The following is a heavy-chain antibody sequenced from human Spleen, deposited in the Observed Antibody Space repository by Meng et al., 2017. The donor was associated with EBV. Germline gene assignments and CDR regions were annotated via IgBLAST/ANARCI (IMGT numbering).Heavy chain of an antibody. V-gene: IGHV3-23*04. Sequence: EVWPGRSGGGLREPVGPLSFACPASGFFVSSTYMSWVRWAPRKGREWVSTIGGSGGNTYYADSVKGRFTISRDNSKNTLYLQVNRLRAEDTAVYYCAKDTSRWGQPDYWGQGTLVTVSS. CDR1: GFFVSSTY. J-gene: IGHJ4*02. CDR3: AKDTSRWGQPDY. D-gene: IGHD3-16*01. CDR2: IGGSGGNT.